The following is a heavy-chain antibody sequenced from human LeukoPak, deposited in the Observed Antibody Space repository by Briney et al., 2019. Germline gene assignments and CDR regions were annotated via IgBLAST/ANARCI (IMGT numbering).Heavy chain of an antibody. V-gene: IGHV3-30-3*01. Sequence: GGSLRLSCAASGFTFSSYAMHWVRQAPGKGLEWVAVISYDGSNKYYADSVKGRFTICRDNSKNTLYLQMNSLRAEDTAVYYCARDRRSFRVYGDYGVDYWGQGTLVTVSS. CDR3: ARDRRSFRVYGDYGVDY. D-gene: IGHD4-17*01. CDR2: ISYDGSNK. J-gene: IGHJ4*02. CDR1: GFTFSSYA.